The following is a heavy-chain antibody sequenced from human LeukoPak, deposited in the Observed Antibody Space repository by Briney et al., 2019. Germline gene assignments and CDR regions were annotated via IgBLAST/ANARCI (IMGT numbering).Heavy chain of an antibody. J-gene: IGHJ5*02. CDR2: VHPNSGNT. V-gene: IGHV1-8*02. D-gene: IGHD1-14*01. CDR1: GGTFSSYA. CDR3: ARGPRNDP. Sequence: ASVKVSCKASGGTFSSYAISWVRQAAGQGLEWMGWVHPNSGNTAYAQKFQGRVTMTRDTSISTAYMKLSGLRFDDTAVYFCARGPRNDPWGQGTLVTVSS.